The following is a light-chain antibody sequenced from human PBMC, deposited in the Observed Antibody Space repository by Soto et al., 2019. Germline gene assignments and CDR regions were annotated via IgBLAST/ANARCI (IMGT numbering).Light chain of an antibody. J-gene: IGLJ1*01. CDR2: EVS. CDR1: SSDVGGYDY. V-gene: IGLV2-14*01. CDR3: SSYSISTAYL. Sequence: QSALTHPASVSGPPGQSITISCTGTSSDVGGYDYVTWYQLHPGKAPKLMVFEVSKRPSGVSYRSSGSKSGNTASLTISGLQAEDEADYFCSSYSISTAYLFGTGTKVTVL.